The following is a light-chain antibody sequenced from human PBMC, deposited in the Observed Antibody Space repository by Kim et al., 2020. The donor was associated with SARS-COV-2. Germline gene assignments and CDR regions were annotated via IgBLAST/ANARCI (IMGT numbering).Light chain of an antibody. J-gene: IGLJ2*01. CDR3: LLYFGRGQRF. CDR1: TGPVTSINY. V-gene: IGLV7-43*01. Sequence: QAVVTQEPSLTVSPGGTVTLTCASSTGPVTSINYPNWFQQQPGQAPRELIYNTANKHSWTPARFSGSLLGGKAALTLSSVQPEDEAEYFCLLYFGRGQRFFGGGTQLTVL. CDR2: NTA.